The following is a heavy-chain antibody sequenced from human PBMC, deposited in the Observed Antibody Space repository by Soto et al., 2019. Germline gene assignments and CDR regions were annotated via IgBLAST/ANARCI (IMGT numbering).Heavy chain of an antibody. CDR1: GYTFATQG. Sequence: QVKLVQSGAEVKKPGASVKVSCKSSGYTFATQGISWVRQAPGQGLEWMGWISAYNGNTNYLKKVRERVTMTTDTSTRTAYLELRRLTSDDTAVYYCVRAGGYYDSSGYADWGQGTLVTVSS. CDR3: VRAGGYYDSSGYAD. CDR2: ISAYNGNT. V-gene: IGHV1-18*01. D-gene: IGHD3-22*01. J-gene: IGHJ4*02.